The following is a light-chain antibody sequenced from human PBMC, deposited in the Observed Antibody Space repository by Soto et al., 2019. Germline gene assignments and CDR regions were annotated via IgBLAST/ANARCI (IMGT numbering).Light chain of an antibody. Sequence: SYELTQPSSVSVSPGQTARITCSGDLLAMKYSRWFQQKPGQAPTLMIYKDTERPSGIPERFSGSTSGTTVTLTIRGVQVEDEADYYCFSAADNTLVFGGGTKVTVL. J-gene: IGLJ2*01. V-gene: IGLV3-27*01. CDR3: FSAADNTLV. CDR2: KDT. CDR1: LLAMKY.